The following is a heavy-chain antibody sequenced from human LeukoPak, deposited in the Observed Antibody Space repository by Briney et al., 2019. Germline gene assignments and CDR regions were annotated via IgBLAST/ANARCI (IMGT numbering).Heavy chain of an antibody. CDR3: ARHVSGWYPLLDH. Sequence: SETLSLTCTVPGASIGFYYWSWIRQPPGKGLEWIGYIYFSGTRNYNPSLKSRVTISGDTSKSQFSLKLSSVTAADTAVYYCARHVSGWYPLLDHWGQGILVAVSS. V-gene: IGHV4-59*08. J-gene: IGHJ4*02. CDR2: IYFSGTR. D-gene: IGHD6-19*01. CDR1: GASIGFYY.